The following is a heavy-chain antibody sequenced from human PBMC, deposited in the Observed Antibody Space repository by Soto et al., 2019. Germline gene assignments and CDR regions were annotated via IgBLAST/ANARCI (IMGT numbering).Heavy chain of an antibody. J-gene: IGHJ4*02. CDR2: ISGSGGST. Sequence: EVQLLESGGGLVQPGGSLRLSCAASGFTFSSYAMSWVRQAPGKGLEWVSAISGSGGSTYYADSVKGRFTISRDNAKNSLYLQMNSLRAEDTAVYYCARAGITGTLYRNWGQGTLVTVSS. D-gene: IGHD1-20*01. CDR3: ARAGITGTLYRN. V-gene: IGHV3-23*01. CDR1: GFTFSSYA.